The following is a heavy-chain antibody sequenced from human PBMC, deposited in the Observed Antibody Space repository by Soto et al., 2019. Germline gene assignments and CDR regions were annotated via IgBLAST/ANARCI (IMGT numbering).Heavy chain of an antibody. CDR1: GFSFSSYA. D-gene: IGHD5-12*01. CDR2: ISYDGKNK. J-gene: IGHJ4*02. Sequence: QVQVVESGGGVVQPGRSLRLSCGVSGFSFSSYAMHWVRQAPGKGLEWLAIISYDGKNKNYADSVKGRFTISSDNSKNTLYLQMNSLRAEDTAVYYCARGTSGYEFLLDYWGQGTLVTVSS. CDR3: ARGTSGYEFLLDY. V-gene: IGHV3-30*04.